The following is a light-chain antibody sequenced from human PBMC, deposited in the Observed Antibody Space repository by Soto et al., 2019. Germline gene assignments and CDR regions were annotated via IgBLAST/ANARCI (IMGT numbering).Light chain of an antibody. V-gene: IGLV2-23*02. Sequence: QSVLTQPASVSGSPGQSITISCTGTSSDVGSYNLVSWYQQHPGKAPKLMIYEVSKRPSGVSNRFSGSKSDNTASLTISGLQAEDEADYYCCSYAGSSTLVFGGGTKVTVL. J-gene: IGLJ2*01. CDR3: CSYAGSSTLV. CDR1: SSDVGSYNL. CDR2: EVS.